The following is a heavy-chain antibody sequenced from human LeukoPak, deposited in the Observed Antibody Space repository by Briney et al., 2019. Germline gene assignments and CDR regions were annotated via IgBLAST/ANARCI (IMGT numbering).Heavy chain of an antibody. Sequence: SETLSLTCSVSGGSISSSSYYWGWIRQPPGKGLEWIGSIYYSGSTYYNPSLKSRITMSVDTSKNQFSLKLSSVTAADTAVYYCARDNDMGFEYWGQGTLVTVSS. CDR3: ARDNDMGFEY. CDR2: IYYSGST. CDR1: GGSISSSSYY. V-gene: IGHV4-39*07. D-gene: IGHD3-9*01. J-gene: IGHJ4*02.